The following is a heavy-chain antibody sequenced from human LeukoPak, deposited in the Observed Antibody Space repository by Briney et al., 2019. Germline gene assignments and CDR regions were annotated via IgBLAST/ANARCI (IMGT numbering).Heavy chain of an antibody. J-gene: IGHJ4*02. V-gene: IGHV4-39*01. CDR3: ARRGGNSVRAHFDY. D-gene: IGHD4-23*01. CDR1: VGSISSSSYY. CDR2: IYYSGST. Sequence: PESLSLTRAVSVGSISSSSYYCGWVRLPPGKGLEWLGSIYYSGSTYYNPSLKSRVTIPVDTSKNQFSLKLSSVTAADTAVYYCARRGGNSVRAHFDYWGQGTLVTVSS.